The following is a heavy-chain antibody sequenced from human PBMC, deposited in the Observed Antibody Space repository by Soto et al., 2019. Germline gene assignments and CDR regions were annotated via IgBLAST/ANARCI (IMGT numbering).Heavy chain of an antibody. Sequence: GGSLRLSCAASGFTFSSYGMHWVRQAPGKGLEWVAVIWYDGSNKYYADSVKGRFTISRDNSKNTLYLQMNSLRAEDTAVYYCARDPLGRDGYNSKYYYYYYGMDVWGQGTTVTVSS. V-gene: IGHV3-33*01. CDR2: IWYDGSNK. CDR3: ARDPLGRDGYNSKYYYYYYGMDV. J-gene: IGHJ6*02. D-gene: IGHD5-12*01. CDR1: GFTFSSYG.